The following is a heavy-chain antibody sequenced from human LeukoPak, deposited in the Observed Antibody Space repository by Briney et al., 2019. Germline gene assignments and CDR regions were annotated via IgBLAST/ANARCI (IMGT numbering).Heavy chain of an antibody. CDR1: GGSISSSSYY. CDR2: IYYSGST. CDR3: ARGSPGYDFWSGYFIMDV. D-gene: IGHD3-3*01. Sequence: SETLSLTCTVSGGSISSSSYYWGWIRQPPGKGLEWIGSIYYSGSTYYNPSLKSRVTISVDTSKNQFSLKLSSVTAADTAVYYCARGSPGYDFWSGYFIMDVWGKGTTITVSS. J-gene: IGHJ6*03. V-gene: IGHV4-39*07.